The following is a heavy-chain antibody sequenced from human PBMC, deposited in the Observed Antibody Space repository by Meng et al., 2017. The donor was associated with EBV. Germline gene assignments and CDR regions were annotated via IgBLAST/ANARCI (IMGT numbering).Heavy chain of an antibody. J-gene: IGHJ5*02. Sequence: QLQLRESGPGQVKPSETLSLTGTVSGDSISSFYYWGWIRPPPGRGLEWIGSVHYTGSTYYSPSLKSRVTVSVDTSKNQFSLRLTSVTAADTAVYYCARPFPSWQSPRLDPFGAWGQGTLVTVSS. V-gene: IGHV4-39*01. CDR2: VHYTGST. CDR3: ARPFPSWQSPRLDPFGA. D-gene: IGHD6-19*01. CDR1: GDSISSFYY.